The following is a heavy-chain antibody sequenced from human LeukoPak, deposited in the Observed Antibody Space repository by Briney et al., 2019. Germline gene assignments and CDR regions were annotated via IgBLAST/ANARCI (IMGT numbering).Heavy chain of an antibody. CDR2: IYTSGST. J-gene: IGHJ6*02. V-gene: IGHV4-4*07. CDR1: GGSISSYY. Sequence: SETLSLTCTVSGGSISSYYWSWIRQPAGKGLEWIGRIYTSGSTNYNPSLKSRVTMSVDTSKNQFSLKLSSVTAADTAVYYCARDSRQGRTVNSYYYYGMDVWGQGTTVTVSS. CDR3: ARDSRQGRTVNSYYYYGMDV. D-gene: IGHD4-11*01.